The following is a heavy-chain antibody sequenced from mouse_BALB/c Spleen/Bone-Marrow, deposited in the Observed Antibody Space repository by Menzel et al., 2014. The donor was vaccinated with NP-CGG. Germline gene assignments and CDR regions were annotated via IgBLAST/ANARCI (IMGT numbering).Heavy chain of an antibody. CDR2: IHPNSGNT. J-gene: IGHJ1*01. D-gene: IGHD2-1*01. V-gene: IGHV1S130*01. CDR1: GYTFTSSW. CDR3: AREKIYGNYLWYFDV. Sequence: LKQSGSVLVRPGASVKLSCKASGYTFTSSWMHWAKQRPGQGLGWIGEIHPNSGNTNYNEKFKGKATLTVDTSSSTAYVDLSSLTSEDSAVYYCAREKIYGNYLWYFDVWGAGTTVTVSS.